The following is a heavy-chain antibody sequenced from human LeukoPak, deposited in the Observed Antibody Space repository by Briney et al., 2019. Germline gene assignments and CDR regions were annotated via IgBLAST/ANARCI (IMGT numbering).Heavy chain of an antibody. J-gene: IGHJ6*03. CDR2: IKQDGSEK. CDR3: ARVTRTYMDV. CDR1: GFTFSNYW. Sequence: PGGSLRLSCAASGFTFSNYWMSWVRQAPGKGLEWVANIKQDGSEKYYVDFVKGRFTISRDNAKNSLYLQMNSLRAEDTAVYYCARVTRTYMDVWGKGTTVTVSS. V-gene: IGHV3-7*01.